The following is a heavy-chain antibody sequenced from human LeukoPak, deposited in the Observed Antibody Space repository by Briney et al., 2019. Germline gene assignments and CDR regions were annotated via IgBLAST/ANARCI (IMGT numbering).Heavy chain of an antibody. D-gene: IGHD7-27*01. J-gene: IGHJ4*02. CDR2: INPDGSST. V-gene: IGHV3-74*01. CDR1: GFTFSSYW. CDR3: ASDFTGAHDC. Sequence: PGGSLRLSCADSGFTFSSYWMHWVRQAPGKGLVWVSRINPDGSSTSYADSVKGRFTISRDNAKNTLYLQMNSLRAEDTAVYYCASDFTGAHDCWGQGTLVTVSS.